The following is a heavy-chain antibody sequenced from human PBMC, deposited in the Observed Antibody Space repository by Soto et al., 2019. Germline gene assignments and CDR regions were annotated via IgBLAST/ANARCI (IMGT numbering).Heavy chain of an antibody. CDR1: GFTFSSYA. V-gene: IGHV3-23*01. CDR3: AKDSGSYRKPYYFDY. J-gene: IGHJ4*02. CDR2: ISGSGGST. Sequence: GGSLRLSCAASGFTFSSYAMSWVRQAPGKGLEWVSAISGSGGSTYYADSVKGRFTISRDNSKNTLYLQVNSLRAEDTAVYYCAKDSGSYRKPYYFDYWGQGTLVTVSS. D-gene: IGHD1-26*01.